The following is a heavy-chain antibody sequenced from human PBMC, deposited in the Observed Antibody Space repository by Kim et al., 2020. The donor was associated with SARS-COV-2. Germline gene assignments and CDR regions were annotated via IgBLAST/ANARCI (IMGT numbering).Heavy chain of an antibody. CDR2: ISSSSSYI. CDR3: ARHIVVVPAAMPEVDY. Sequence: GGSLRLSCAASGFTFSSYSMNWVRQAPGKGLEWVSSISSSSSYIYYADSVKGRFTISRDNAKNSLYLQMNSLRAEDTAVYYCARHIVVVPAAMPEVDYWGQGTLVTVSS. V-gene: IGHV3-21*01. J-gene: IGHJ4*02. D-gene: IGHD2-2*01. CDR1: GFTFSSYS.